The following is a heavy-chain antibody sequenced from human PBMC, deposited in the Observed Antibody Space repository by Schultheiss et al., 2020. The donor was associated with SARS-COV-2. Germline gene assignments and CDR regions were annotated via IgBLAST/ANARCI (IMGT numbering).Heavy chain of an antibody. CDR1: GFTFSSYE. D-gene: IGHD2-21*02. CDR3: ARDRWMIDSLSADCGGDCYFGGWKYYYYYYGMDV. J-gene: IGHJ6*02. V-gene: IGHV3-48*03. Sequence: GGSLRLSCAASGFTFSSYEMNWVRQAPGKGLEWVSYISSSGSTIYYADSVKGRFTISRDNAKNSLYLQMNSLRAEDTAVYYCARDRWMIDSLSADCGGDCYFGGWKYYYYYYGMDVWGQGTTVTVSS. CDR2: ISSSGSTI.